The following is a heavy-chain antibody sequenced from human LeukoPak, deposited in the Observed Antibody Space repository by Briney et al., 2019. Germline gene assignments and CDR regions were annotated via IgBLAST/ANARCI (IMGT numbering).Heavy chain of an antibody. V-gene: IGHV4-34*01. Sequence: PSETLSLTCAVYGGSFSGYCWSWIRQPPGKGLEWIGEINHSGSTNYNPSLKSRVTISVDTSKNQFSLKLSSVTAADTAVYYCATPDSSGYYYLYWGQGTLVTVSS. CDR1: GGSFSGYC. D-gene: IGHD3-22*01. CDR3: ATPDSSGYYYLY. CDR2: INHSGST. J-gene: IGHJ4*02.